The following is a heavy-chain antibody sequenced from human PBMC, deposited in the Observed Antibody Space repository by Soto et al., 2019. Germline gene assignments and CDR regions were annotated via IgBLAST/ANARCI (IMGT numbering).Heavy chain of an antibody. CDR3: ATAPNRFPPEWLRSLPNYYYYYMDV. D-gene: IGHD5-12*01. CDR2: FDPEDGET. Sequence: ASVKVSCKVSGYTLTELSMHWVRQAPGKGLEWMGGFDPEDGETIYAQKFQGRVTMTEDTSTDTAYMELSSLRSEDTAVYYCATAPNRFPPEWLRSLPNYYYYYMDVWGKGTTVTVSS. V-gene: IGHV1-24*01. CDR1: GYTLTELS. J-gene: IGHJ6*03.